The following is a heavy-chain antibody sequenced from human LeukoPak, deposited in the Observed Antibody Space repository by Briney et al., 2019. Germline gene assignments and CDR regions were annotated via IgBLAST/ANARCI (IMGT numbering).Heavy chain of an antibody. Sequence: ASVKVSCKASGYTFTSYAMNWVRQAPGQGLEWMGWINTNTGDPTYAQGFTGRFVFSLDTSVSTAYLQISSLKAEDTAVYYCAREDYGGNSGGSGYWGQGTLVTVSS. D-gene: IGHD4-23*01. CDR3: AREDYGGNSGGSGY. V-gene: IGHV7-4-1*02. J-gene: IGHJ4*02. CDR1: GYTFTSYA. CDR2: INTNTGDP.